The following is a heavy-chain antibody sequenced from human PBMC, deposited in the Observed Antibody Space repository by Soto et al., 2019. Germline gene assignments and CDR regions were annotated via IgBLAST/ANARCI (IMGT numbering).Heavy chain of an antibody. D-gene: IGHD3-16*01. CDR2: IYSRGST. CDR1: GGSISSYY. J-gene: IGHJ2*01. Sequence: QVQLQESGPGLVKPSETLSLTCTVSGGSISSYYWSWIRQPPGKGLEWIGYIYSRGSTNYNPSLKCRVTTSVETSKDECALKLSSVTAEDTAVDYCARNGGGYAQRYWYFDLWGRGTLGTVSS. CDR3: ARNGGGYAQRYWYFDL. V-gene: IGHV4-59*01.